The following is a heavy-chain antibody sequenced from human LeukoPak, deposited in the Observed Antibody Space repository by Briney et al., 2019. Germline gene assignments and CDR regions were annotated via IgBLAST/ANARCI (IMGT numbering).Heavy chain of an antibody. V-gene: IGHV3-21*01. Sequence: GGSLRLSCVASGFTFSSYSMNWVRQAPGKGLEWVSSISSSSRYIYYADSVKGRFTISRDNAKNSLSLQMNSLRAEDTAVYYCARDCSSTSCYDAHFDYWGQGTLVTVSS. CDR3: ARDCSSTSCYDAHFDY. D-gene: IGHD2-2*01. CDR2: ISSSSRYI. CDR1: GFTFSSYS. J-gene: IGHJ4*02.